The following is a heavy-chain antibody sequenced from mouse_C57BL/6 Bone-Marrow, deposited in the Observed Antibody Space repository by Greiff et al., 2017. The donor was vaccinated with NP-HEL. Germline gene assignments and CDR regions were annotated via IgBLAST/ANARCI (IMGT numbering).Heavy chain of an antibody. J-gene: IGHJ3*01. Sequence: QVQLQQPGTELVKPGASVKLSCKASGYTFTSYWMHWVKQRPGQGLEWIGNITPSNGGTNYNEKFKSKATLTVDKSSSTAYMQLSSLTSEDSAVYYCARSPGQLRPWFAYWGQGTLVTVSA. V-gene: IGHV1-53*01. CDR1: GYTFTSYW. CDR2: ITPSNGGT. D-gene: IGHD3-2*02. CDR3: ARSPGQLRPWFAY.